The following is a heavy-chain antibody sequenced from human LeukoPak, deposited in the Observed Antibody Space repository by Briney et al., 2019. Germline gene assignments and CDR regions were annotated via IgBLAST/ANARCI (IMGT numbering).Heavy chain of an antibody. V-gene: IGHV3-53*01. Sequence: GGSLRLSCAASGFTVSNNYMSWVRQAPGKGLEWVSVLYSGGNTYYTDSVKGRFAISRDYSRNTVYLQMNSLRAEDTAVYYCVRESGFGELFPHAFDIWGQGTVVTVPS. D-gene: IGHD3-10*01. CDR1: GFTVSNNY. CDR2: LYSGGNT. CDR3: VRESGFGELFPHAFDI. J-gene: IGHJ3*02.